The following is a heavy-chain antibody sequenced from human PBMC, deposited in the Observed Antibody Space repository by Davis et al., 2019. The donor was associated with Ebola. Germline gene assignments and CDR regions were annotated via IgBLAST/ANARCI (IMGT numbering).Heavy chain of an antibody. CDR3: AHRQGTYFDFWSGYCFDS. CDR2: IYWDDDK. J-gene: IGHJ4*02. Sequence: SGPTLVKPTQTLTLTCTFSGFSLSTTGVSVGWIRQPPGKALEWLAVIYWDDDKRYSPSLESRLTITKDTSKNQVVLTMTNMDPVDTATYFCAHRQGTYFDFWSGYCFDSWGQGTLVTVSS. D-gene: IGHD3-3*01. V-gene: IGHV2-5*02. CDR1: GFSLSTTGVS.